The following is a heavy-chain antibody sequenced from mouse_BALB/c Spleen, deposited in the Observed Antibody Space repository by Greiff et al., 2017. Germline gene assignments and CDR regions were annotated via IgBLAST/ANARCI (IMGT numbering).Heavy chain of an antibody. CDR2: ISSGGGST. V-gene: IGHV5-12-1*01. CDR3: ARQEGYYYGSSWAY. CDR1: GFAFSSYD. Sequence: EVKLMESGGGLVKPGGSLKLSCAASGFAFSSYDMSWVRQTPEKRLEWVAYISSGGGSTYYPDTVKGRFTISRDNAKNTLYLQMSSLKSEDTAMYYCARQEGYYYGSSWAYWGQGTLVTVSA. D-gene: IGHD1-1*01. J-gene: IGHJ3*01.